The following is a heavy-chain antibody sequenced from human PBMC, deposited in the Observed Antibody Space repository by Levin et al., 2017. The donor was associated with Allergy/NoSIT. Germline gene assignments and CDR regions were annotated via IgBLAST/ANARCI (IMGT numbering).Heavy chain of an antibody. J-gene: IGHJ5*02. Sequence: PWGSLRLSCFSSGFPSGWYWLRWVRQAPGNGLQWVATINEEGSTKFYADSVMGRFSITTDNARSAVYLQMTSLRADDTAVYFCFVSGRSTVSRSDPWGQGTLVTVSS. CDR2: INEEGSTK. CDR3: FVSGRSTVSRSDP. D-gene: IGHD3-10*01. CDR1: GFPSGWYW. V-gene: IGHV3-7*01.